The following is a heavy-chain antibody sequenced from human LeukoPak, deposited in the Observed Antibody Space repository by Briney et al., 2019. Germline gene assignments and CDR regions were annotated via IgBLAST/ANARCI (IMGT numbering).Heavy chain of an antibody. CDR1: GFTFSTYG. Sequence: PGGSLRLSCAASGFTFSTYGMHWVRQAPGKGLECVAGIWEDGSNIYYADSVKGRSIISRDNSKNTLYLQMNSLGGEDTAVYYCARAGYNSGWYEYWGQGTLVTVSS. D-gene: IGHD6-19*01. J-gene: IGHJ4*02. V-gene: IGHV3-33*01. CDR3: ARAGYNSGWYEY. CDR2: IWEDGSNI.